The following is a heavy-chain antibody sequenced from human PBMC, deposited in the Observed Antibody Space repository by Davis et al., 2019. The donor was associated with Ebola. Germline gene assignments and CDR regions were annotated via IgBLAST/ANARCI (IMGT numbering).Heavy chain of an antibody. J-gene: IGHJ4*02. CDR2: IKQDGSEK. D-gene: IGHD6-19*01. V-gene: IGHV3-7*01. CDR1: GFTFSSYS. CDR3: ANSPVEAADY. Sequence: PGGSLRLSCAPSGFTFSSYSMTWVRQAPGKGLEWVAKIKQDGSEKYYVDSVKGRFTISRDNAKNSLYLQMNSLRAEDTAVYYCANSPVEAADYWGQGTLVTVSS.